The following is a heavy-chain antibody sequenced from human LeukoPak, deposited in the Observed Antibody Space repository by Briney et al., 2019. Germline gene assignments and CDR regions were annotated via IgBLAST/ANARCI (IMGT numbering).Heavy chain of an antibody. CDR3: ARESVAGSWGYFDY. V-gene: IGHV3-53*01. J-gene: IGHJ4*02. CDR1: GFTVSSNY. CDR2: IYSGGST. D-gene: IGHD6-19*01. Sequence: GGSLRLSCAASGFTVSSNYMSWVRQAPGKGLEWVSVIYSGGSTYYADSVKGRFTISRDNSKNTLYLQMNSLRAEDTAVYYCARESVAGSWGYFDYWGQGTLVTVSS.